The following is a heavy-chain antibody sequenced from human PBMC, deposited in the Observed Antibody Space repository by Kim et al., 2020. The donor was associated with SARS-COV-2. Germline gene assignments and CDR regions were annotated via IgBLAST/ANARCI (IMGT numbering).Heavy chain of an antibody. D-gene: IGHD1-26*01. V-gene: IGHV1-69*13. CDR2: IIPIFGTA. Sequence: SVKVSCKASGGTFSTYAISWVRQAPGQGLEWMGMIIPIFGTANYAQKFQGRVTITADESTSTAYMELSSLRSEDTAVYYCARELWGGSGSYPSLRGMDVWGQGTTVTVSS. CDR1: GGTFSTYA. CDR3: ARELWGGSGSYPSLRGMDV. J-gene: IGHJ6*02.